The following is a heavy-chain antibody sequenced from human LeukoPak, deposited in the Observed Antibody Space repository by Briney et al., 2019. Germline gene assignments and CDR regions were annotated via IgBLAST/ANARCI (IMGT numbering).Heavy chain of an antibody. V-gene: IGHV1-69*04. CDR2: IIPILGIA. D-gene: IGHD3-16*01. J-gene: IGHJ4*02. CDR3: ARDSGGRGHFDL. Sequence: SVKVSCKASGGTFSSYAISWVRQAPGQGLEWMGRIIPILGIANYAQNLQGRVTMTTDTSTDTAYMELRSLRSDDTAMYYCARDSGGRGHFDLWGQGTLVTVSS. CDR1: GGTFSSYA.